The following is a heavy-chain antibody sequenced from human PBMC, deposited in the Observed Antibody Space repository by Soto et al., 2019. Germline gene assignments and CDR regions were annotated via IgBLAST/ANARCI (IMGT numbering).Heavy chain of an antibody. D-gene: IGHD3-3*01. J-gene: IGHJ4*02. CDR1: DGSFSGYY. V-gene: IGHV4-34*01. CDR3: ARGIRIFGVVIFYRGTSTVEPNFDY. Sequence: SETLSLTCAVYDGSFSGYYWSWIRQPPGKGLEWIGEINHSGSTNYNPSLKSRVTISVDTSKNQFSLKLSSVTAADTAVYYCARGIRIFGVVIFYRGTSTVEPNFDYWGQGTLVTVSS. CDR2: INHSGST.